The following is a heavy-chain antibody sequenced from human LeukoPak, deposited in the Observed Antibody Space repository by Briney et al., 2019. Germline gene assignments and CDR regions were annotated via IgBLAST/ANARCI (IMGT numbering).Heavy chain of an antibody. D-gene: IGHD2-2*01. CDR2: INAGNGNT. Sequence: GASVKVSCKASGYTFTSYAMHWVRQAPGQRLEWMGWINAGNGNTKYSQKFQGRVTITRDTSASTAYMELSSLRSEDTAVYYWARVPAAAMIWFDPWGQGTLVTVSS. CDR1: GYTFTSYA. V-gene: IGHV1-3*01. CDR3: ARVPAAAMIWFDP. J-gene: IGHJ5*02.